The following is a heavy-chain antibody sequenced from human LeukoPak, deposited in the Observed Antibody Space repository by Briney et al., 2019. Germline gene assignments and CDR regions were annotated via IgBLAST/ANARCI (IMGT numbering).Heavy chain of an antibody. CDR1: GGSISSGDYY. CDR3: ARDSSMIWDAFDI. D-gene: IGHD3/OR15-3a*01. Sequence: SETLSLTCTVSGGSISSGDYYWSWIRQPPGKGLEWIGYIYYSGSSSYNPSLNSRVTISVDTSKNQFSLKLSSVTAADTAVYYCARDSSMIWDAFDIWGQGTMVTVSS. J-gene: IGHJ3*02. CDR2: IYYSGSS. V-gene: IGHV4-30-4*08.